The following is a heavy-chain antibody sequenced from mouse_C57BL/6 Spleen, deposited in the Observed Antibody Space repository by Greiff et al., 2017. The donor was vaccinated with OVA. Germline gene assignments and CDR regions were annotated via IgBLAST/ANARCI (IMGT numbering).Heavy chain of an antibody. CDR2: IHPSDSDT. D-gene: IGHD1-1*01. J-gene: IGHJ2*01. V-gene: IGHV1-74*01. CDR3: ARDSTVVDYFDY. CDR1: GYTFTSYW. Sequence: QVQLQQSGAELVKPGASVKVSCKASGYTFTSYWMHWVKQRPGQGLEWIGRIHPSDSDTNYNQKFKGKATFTVDKSSSTAYMQLSSLTSEDSAVYYGARDSTVVDYFDYWGPGTTLTVAS.